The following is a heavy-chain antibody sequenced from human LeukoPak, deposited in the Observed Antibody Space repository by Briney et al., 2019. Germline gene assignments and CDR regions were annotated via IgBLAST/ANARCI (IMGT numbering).Heavy chain of an antibody. CDR2: IYSSGDT. Sequence: PSETLSLTCTVSGGSINTYHWSWIRQPAVKGLEWIGHIYSSGDTNYNPSLKSRVTMSVDKSRNEVSLQLTSVTAADTAVHYCARDLRYCSGSTCYSGFDSWGQGTLVTVSS. D-gene: IGHD2-15*01. CDR3: ARDLRYCSGSTCYSGFDS. CDR1: GGSINTYH. V-gene: IGHV4-4*07. J-gene: IGHJ4*02.